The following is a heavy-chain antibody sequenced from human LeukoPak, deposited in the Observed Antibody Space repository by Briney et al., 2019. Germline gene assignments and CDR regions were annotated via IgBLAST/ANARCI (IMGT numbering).Heavy chain of an antibody. CDR1: GYRFPSYW. Sequence: GESLKISCKGSGYRFPSYWIGWVRQMPGKGLEWMGISYPGDSDTRYSPSFQGQVTISADKSISTAYLQRSSLKASDTAMHYCARRHTAGLDYWGQGTLVTVSS. CDR3: ARRHTAGLDY. CDR2: SYPGDSDT. D-gene: IGHD2-21*02. J-gene: IGHJ4*02. V-gene: IGHV5-51*01.